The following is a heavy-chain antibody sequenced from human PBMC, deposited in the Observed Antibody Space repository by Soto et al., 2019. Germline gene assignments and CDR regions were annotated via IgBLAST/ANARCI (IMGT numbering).Heavy chain of an antibody. D-gene: IGHD2-2*01. Sequence: QVQLVQSGGGVVQPGRSLRLSCVASGFSFRNYGMHWVRQAPGKGLEWVAVISYEEINNKNYADSVKGRFTISRDNSENTLYLQMDSLRAEDTAVYYCAKGYCSGPSCHRGYGMDVWGQGTTVTVSS. J-gene: IGHJ6*02. CDR3: AKGYCSGPSCHRGYGMDV. CDR1: GFSFRNYG. CDR2: ISYEEINNK. V-gene: IGHV3-30*18.